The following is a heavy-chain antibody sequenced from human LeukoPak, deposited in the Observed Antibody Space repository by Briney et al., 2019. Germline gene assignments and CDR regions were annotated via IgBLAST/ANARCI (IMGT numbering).Heavy chain of an antibody. CDR1: GGTFSSSA. D-gene: IGHD6-13*01. Sequence: ASVKVSCKASGGTFSSSAISWVRLAPGQGLEWMGGIIPIFGTANYAQKFQGRVTITTDESTSTAYMELSSLRSEDTAVYYCARDLVSYSSSPDAFDIWGQGTMVTVSS. CDR3: ARDLVSYSSSPDAFDI. V-gene: IGHV1-69*05. J-gene: IGHJ3*02. CDR2: IIPIFGTA.